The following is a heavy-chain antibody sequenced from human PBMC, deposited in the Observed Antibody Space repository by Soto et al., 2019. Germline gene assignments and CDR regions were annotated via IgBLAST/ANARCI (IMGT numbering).Heavy chain of an antibody. V-gene: IGHV4-34*01. CDR3: ARVGYYDFWSGYSNGYYFDY. CDR2: INHSGST. Sequence: SETLSLTCAVYGGSFSGYYWSWIRQPPGKGLEWIGEINHSGSTNYNPSLKSRVTISVDTSKNQFSLKLSSVTAADTAVYYCARVGYYDFWSGYSNGYYFDYWGQGTLVTVSS. J-gene: IGHJ4*02. D-gene: IGHD3-3*01. CDR1: GGSFSGYY.